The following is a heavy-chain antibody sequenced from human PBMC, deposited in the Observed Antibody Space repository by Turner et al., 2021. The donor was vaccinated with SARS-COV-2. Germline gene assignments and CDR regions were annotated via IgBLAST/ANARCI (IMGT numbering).Heavy chain of an antibody. CDR3: ARDGGYSGYAYFDY. J-gene: IGHJ4*02. CDR1: GFTFSSYG. V-gene: IGHV3-33*01. Sequence: QVQLVESGGGVVQPGRSLRLSCAASGFTFSSYGMHWFRQAPGKGLEWVAVIWYDGSNKYYADSVKGRFTISRDNSKNTLYLQMNSLRAEDTAVYYCARDGGYSGYAYFDYWGQGTLVTVSS. CDR2: IWYDGSNK. D-gene: IGHD5-12*01.